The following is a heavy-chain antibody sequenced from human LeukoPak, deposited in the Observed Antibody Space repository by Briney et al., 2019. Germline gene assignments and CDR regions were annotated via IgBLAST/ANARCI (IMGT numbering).Heavy chain of an antibody. CDR3: ARGNDYGDYYSGY. Sequence: GRSLRLSCAASGFSFSSYAMHWVRQAPGKGLDWLAVISYDGSNIKYADSVKGRFTISRDNFKNTLYLQMNSLRAEDTAVYYCARGNDYGDYYSGYWGQGTLVTVSS. D-gene: IGHD4-17*01. J-gene: IGHJ4*02. V-gene: IGHV3-30*04. CDR1: GFSFSSYA. CDR2: ISYDGSNI.